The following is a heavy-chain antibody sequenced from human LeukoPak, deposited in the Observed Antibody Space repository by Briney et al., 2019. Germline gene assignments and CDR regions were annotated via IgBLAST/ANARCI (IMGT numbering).Heavy chain of an antibody. Sequence: PGGSLRLSCEASGFTFSNYWMHWVRQAPGKGLVWVSRINTDGSSTTYADSVKGRFTISRDNAKNTLYLQMNSLSAEDTAVYYCARGYSSSYRIDYWGQGTLVTVSS. V-gene: IGHV3-74*01. CDR3: ARGYSSSYRIDY. CDR1: GFTFSNYW. CDR2: INTDGSST. J-gene: IGHJ4*02. D-gene: IGHD6-6*01.